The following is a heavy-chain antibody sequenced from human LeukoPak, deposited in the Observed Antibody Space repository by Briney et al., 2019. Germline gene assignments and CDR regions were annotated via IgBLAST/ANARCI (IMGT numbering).Heavy chain of an antibody. CDR1: GYTFTSYG. CDR3: ARDPHIVVVPAAREYFDY. V-gene: IGHV1-18*01. CDR2: ISAYNGNT. Sequence: ASVKVSCKASGYTFTSYGISWVRQAPGRGLEWMGWISAYNGNTNYAQKLQGRVTMTTDTSTSTAYMELRSLRSDDTAVYYCARDPHIVVVPAAREYFDYWGQGTLVTVSS. J-gene: IGHJ4*02. D-gene: IGHD2-2*01.